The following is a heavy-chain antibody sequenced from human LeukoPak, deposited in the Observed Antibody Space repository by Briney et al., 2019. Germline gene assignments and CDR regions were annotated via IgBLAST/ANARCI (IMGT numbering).Heavy chain of an antibody. Sequence: GGSLRLSCAASGFTFSNYAMSWVRQAPGKGLEWVAVIWYDGSNKYYADSVKGRFTISRDNSKNTLYLQMNSLRAEDTAVYYCARDSQWLADYYYYGMDVWGQGTTVTVSS. J-gene: IGHJ6*02. CDR1: GFTFSNYA. V-gene: IGHV3-33*08. CDR2: IWYDGSNK. CDR3: ARDSQWLADYYYYGMDV. D-gene: IGHD6-19*01.